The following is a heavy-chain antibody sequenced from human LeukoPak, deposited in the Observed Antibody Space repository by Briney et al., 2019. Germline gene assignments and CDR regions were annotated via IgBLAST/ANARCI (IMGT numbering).Heavy chain of an antibody. Sequence: GGSLRLSCAASGFTFSDYYMSWIRQAPGKGLEWVSYISTSGSTIYYADSVKGRFTISRDNAKNSLYLQMNSLRAEDTAVYYCASQQDYGDYYFDHWGQGIPVTVSS. CDR2: ISTSGSTI. D-gene: IGHD4-17*01. V-gene: IGHV3-11*04. J-gene: IGHJ4*02. CDR3: ASQQDYGDYYFDH. CDR1: GFTFSDYY.